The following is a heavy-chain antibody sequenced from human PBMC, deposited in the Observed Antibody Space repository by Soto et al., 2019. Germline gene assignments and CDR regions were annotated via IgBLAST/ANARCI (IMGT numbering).Heavy chain of an antibody. CDR2: INAGNGNT. CDR1: GYTFTSYA. D-gene: IGHD4-17*01. CDR3: ARRIGSVTGLDY. Sequence: ASVKVSCKASGYTFTSYAMHWVRQAPGQRLEWMGWINAGNGNTKYSQKFQGRVTITRDTSASTAYMELSSLRSEDTAVYYCARRIGSVTGLDYWGQGTLVTVSS. J-gene: IGHJ4*02. V-gene: IGHV1-3*01.